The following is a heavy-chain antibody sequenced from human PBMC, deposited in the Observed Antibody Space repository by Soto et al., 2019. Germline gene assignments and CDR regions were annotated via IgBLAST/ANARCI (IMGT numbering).Heavy chain of an antibody. Sequence: GGSLRLSCAASGISFSNAWMNWVRQAPGKGLEYIGRIRSKTDGGTTEYAAPVEGRFTVSRDDSKNTLYLQMSGLKTEDTAVYYCTTTRPGTNVFDNRGQGTLVTVSS. D-gene: IGHD1-1*01. CDR2: IRSKTDGGTT. CDR3: TTTRPGTNVFDN. J-gene: IGHJ3*02. V-gene: IGHV3-15*01. CDR1: GISFSNAW.